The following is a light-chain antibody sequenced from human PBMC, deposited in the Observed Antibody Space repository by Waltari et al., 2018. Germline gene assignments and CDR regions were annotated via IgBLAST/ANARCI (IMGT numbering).Light chain of an antibody. CDR1: QGISSY. V-gene: IGKV1-8*01. CDR2: AAS. Sequence: AIRITQSPSSLSASTGDRVTITCRASQGISSYLAWYQQKPGKAPKLLIYAASTWQSGVPSRFGGSGSGTDFTLTISCLQSEDFATYYCQQYYSYPGAFGQGTKVEIK. CDR3: QQYYSYPGA. J-gene: IGKJ1*01.